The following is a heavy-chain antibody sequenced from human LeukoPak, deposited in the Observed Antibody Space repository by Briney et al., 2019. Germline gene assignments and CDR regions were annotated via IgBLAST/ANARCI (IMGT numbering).Heavy chain of an antibody. CDR2: ISNSGNFI. V-gene: IGHV3-21*06. Sequence: GGSLRLSCAASGFTFSPDTMNWVRQAPGKGLEWVSSISNSGNFIYYTDSVKGRFSISRDDAKNSLFLQMDSLRADDTAVYYCARIRGTNTVSTSWGQGTMVTVSS. CDR3: ARIRGTNTVSTS. D-gene: IGHD2-8*01. J-gene: IGHJ3*01. CDR1: GFTFSPDT.